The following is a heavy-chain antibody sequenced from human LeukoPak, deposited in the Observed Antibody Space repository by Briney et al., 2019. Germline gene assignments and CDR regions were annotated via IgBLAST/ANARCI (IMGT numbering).Heavy chain of an antibody. D-gene: IGHD2-2*01. V-gene: IGHV4-4*07. CDR1: GGSIGTYY. CDR3: ARGSLMTDVVVLPARYAFDI. Sequence: SETLSLNGTVSGGSIGTYYWIWLRQPAGKGLEWIGRVHTTGNTNYNPSLSSRVAMSVDTPKNQFSLRLTSVTAADTAMYYCARGSLMTDVVVLPARYAFDIWGLGTMVTFSS. J-gene: IGHJ3*02. CDR2: VHTTGNT.